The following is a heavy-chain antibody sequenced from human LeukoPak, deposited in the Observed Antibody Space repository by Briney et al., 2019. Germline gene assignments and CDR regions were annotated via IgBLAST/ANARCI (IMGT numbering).Heavy chain of an antibody. V-gene: IGHV4-39*01. J-gene: IGHJ4*02. CDR1: GGSISSSSYY. D-gene: IGHD5-18*01. CDR2: IYYSGST. CDR3: ARIKKVDTSIDY. Sequence: PSGTLSLTCTVSGGSISSSSYYWGWIRQPPGKGLEWIGSIYYSGSTYYNPSLKSRVSISKDASKNQFSLKVSSVTAADTAVYYCARIKKVDTSIDYWGQGTLVTVSS.